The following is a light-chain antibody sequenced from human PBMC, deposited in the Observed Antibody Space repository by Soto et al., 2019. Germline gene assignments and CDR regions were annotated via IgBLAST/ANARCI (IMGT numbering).Light chain of an antibody. V-gene: IGLV1-44*01. J-gene: IGLJ3*02. CDR2: SNN. Sequence: QAVVTQPPSASGTPGQRVTISCSGSSSNIGSNTVNWYQLLPGTAPKLLIYSNNQRPSGVPDRFSGSKSGTSASLAISGLQSEDEADYYCAAWDDSLNGWVFGGGTKLTVL. CDR1: SSNIGSNT. CDR3: AAWDDSLNGWV.